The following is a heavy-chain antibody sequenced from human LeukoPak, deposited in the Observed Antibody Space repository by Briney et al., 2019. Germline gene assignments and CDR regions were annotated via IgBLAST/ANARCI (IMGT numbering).Heavy chain of an antibody. CDR3: ARVYYYDSSGYPTQILHYFDY. Sequence: KPSETLSLTCAVYGGSFSGYYWSWIRQPPGKGLEWIGEINHSGSTNYNPSLKSRVTISVDTSKNQFSLKLSSVTAADTAVYYCARVYYYDSSGYPTQILHYFDYWGQGTLVTVSS. CDR2: INHSGST. V-gene: IGHV4-34*01. J-gene: IGHJ4*02. CDR1: GGSFSGYY. D-gene: IGHD3-22*01.